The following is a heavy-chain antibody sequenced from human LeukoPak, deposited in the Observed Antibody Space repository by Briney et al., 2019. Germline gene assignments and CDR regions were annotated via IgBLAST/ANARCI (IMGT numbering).Heavy chain of an antibody. D-gene: IGHD3-9*01. Sequence: GGSLRLSCAASEFSVGSNYMTWVRQAPGKGLEWVGRIKSKTDGGTTDYAAPVKGRFTISRDDSKNTLYLQMNSLKTEDTAVYYCTTDRLRYFDWPPRQYYYMDVWGKGTTVTISS. CDR3: TTDRLRYFDWPPRQYYYMDV. V-gene: IGHV3-15*01. CDR2: IKSKTDGGTT. CDR1: EFSVGSNY. J-gene: IGHJ6*03.